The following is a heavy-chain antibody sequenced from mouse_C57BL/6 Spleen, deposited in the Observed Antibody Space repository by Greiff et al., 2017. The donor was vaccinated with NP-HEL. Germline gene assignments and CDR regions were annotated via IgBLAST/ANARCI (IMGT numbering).Heavy chain of an antibody. D-gene: IGHD1-1*01. J-gene: IGHJ1*03. V-gene: IGHV1-82*01. CDR1: GYAFSSSW. CDR2: IYPGDGDT. CDR3: ARRYGSSWYFDV. Sequence: QVQLKESGPELVKPGASVKISCKASGYAFSSSWMNWVKQRPGKGLEWIGRIYPGDGDTNYNGKFKGKATLTADKSSSTAYMQLSSLTSEDSAVYFCARRYGSSWYFDVWGTGTTVTVSS.